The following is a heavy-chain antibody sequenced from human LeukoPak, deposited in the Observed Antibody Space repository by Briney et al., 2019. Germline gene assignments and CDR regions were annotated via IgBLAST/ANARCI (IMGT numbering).Heavy chain of an antibody. D-gene: IGHD2-15*01. Sequence: SETLSLTCTVSGGSISSSSYYWGWLRQPPGKGLEWVGSIYYSGSTYYNPSSKRRVTISEDTSKNKFSLKLSSVTAADTAVYYCARRCSGGSCYHNWFDPWGQGTLVTVSS. CDR2: IYYSGST. V-gene: IGHV4-39*01. CDR3: ARRCSGGSCYHNWFDP. J-gene: IGHJ5*02. CDR1: GGSISSSSYY.